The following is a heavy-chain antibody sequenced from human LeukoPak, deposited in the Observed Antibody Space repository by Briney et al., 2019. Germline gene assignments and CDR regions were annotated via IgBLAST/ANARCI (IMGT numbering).Heavy chain of an antibody. CDR2: IYSSGST. Sequence: SETLSLTCTVSGGSISSGDYYWSWIRQPPGKGLEWIGYIYSSGSTYYTPSLKSRVTISVDTSKNQFSLKLSSVTAADTAVYYCARRLSEYCGGDCYAIDYWGQGTLVTVSS. CDR3: ARRLSEYCGGDCYAIDY. CDR1: GGSISSGDYY. D-gene: IGHD2-21*01. V-gene: IGHV4-30-4*08. J-gene: IGHJ4*02.